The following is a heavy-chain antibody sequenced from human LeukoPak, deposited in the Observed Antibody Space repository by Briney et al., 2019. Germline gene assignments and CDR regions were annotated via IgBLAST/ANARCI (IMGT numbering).Heavy chain of an antibody. J-gene: IGHJ6*02. CDR3: ARSVYQLPQNYYYYGVDV. CDR2: IWYDGSNK. D-gene: IGHD2-2*01. CDR1: GFIFSSYG. V-gene: IGHV3-33*01. Sequence: GRSLRLSCAAPGFIFSSYGMHWVRQAPGKGLEWVAVIWYDGSNKYYADSVKGRFTISRDNSKNTLYLQMNSLRAEDTAVYYCARSVYQLPQNYYYYGVDVWGQGTTVTVSS.